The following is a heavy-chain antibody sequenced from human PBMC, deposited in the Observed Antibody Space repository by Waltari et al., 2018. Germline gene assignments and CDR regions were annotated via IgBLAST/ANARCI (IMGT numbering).Heavy chain of an antibody. CDR3: ARHVTNLRWQQLVRYFDY. Sequence: QVQLQQWGAGLLQPSETLSLPCAFYGGSFGGSYWSWISQPPGKGMEWLGEINHSGSTDYNPSLKSRVTISVVTSKNQFALKLSSVTAADTAVYYCARHVTNLRWQQLVRYFDYWGQGTLVTVSS. CDR1: GGSFGGSY. D-gene: IGHD6-13*01. J-gene: IGHJ4*02. V-gene: IGHV4-34*01. CDR2: INHSGST.